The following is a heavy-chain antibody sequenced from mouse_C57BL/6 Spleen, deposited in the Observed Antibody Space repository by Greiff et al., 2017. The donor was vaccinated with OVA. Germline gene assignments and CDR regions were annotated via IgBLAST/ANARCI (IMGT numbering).Heavy chain of an antibody. D-gene: IGHD4-1*01. Sequence: EVQGVESVAELVRPGASVKLSCTASGFNIKNTYMHWVKQRPEQGLEWIGRIDPANGNTKYAPKFQGKATITADTSSNTAYLQLSSLTSEDTAIYYCARSANWDVWFAYWGQGTLVTVSA. CDR2: IDPANGNT. V-gene: IGHV14-3*01. CDR1: GFNIKNTY. J-gene: IGHJ3*01. CDR3: ARSANWDVWFAY.